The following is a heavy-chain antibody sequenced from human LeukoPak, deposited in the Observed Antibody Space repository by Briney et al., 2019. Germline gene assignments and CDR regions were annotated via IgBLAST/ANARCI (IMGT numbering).Heavy chain of an antibody. J-gene: IGHJ4*02. CDR2: ISGSGGST. CDR1: GFTFSSYW. D-gene: IGHD2-2*03. CDR3: AKDPRGVGYCSSTSCYDNFDY. V-gene: IGHV3-23*01. Sequence: PGGSLRLSCAASGFTFSSYWMHWVRQAPGKGLEWVSAISGSGGSTYYADSVKGRFTISRDNSKNTLYLQMNSLRAEDTAVYYCAKDPRGVGYCSSTSCYDNFDYWGQGTLVTVSS.